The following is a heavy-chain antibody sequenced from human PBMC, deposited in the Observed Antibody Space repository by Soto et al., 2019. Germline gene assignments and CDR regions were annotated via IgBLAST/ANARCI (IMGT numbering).Heavy chain of an antibody. Sequence: GASVKVSCKASGYTFTSYCMHWVRQAPGQGLEWMGIINPSGGSSSYAQKFQGRVTMTRDTSTSTVYMELSSLRSEDTAVYYCARDQAILNYDILTGYLYGMDVWGQGTTVTVSS. CDR1: GYTFTSYC. CDR2: INPSGGSS. V-gene: IGHV1-46*01. CDR3: ARDQAILNYDILTGYLYGMDV. J-gene: IGHJ6*02. D-gene: IGHD3-9*01.